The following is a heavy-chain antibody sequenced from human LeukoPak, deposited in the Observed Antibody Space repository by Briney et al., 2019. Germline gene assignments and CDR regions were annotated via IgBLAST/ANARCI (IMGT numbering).Heavy chain of an antibody. CDR3: AKELGSSWYSYFDY. Sequence: GGSLRLSCAASGFTFSNFGMHWVREAPGKGLEWVTFIPYDGSNTYYADSVKGRFTISRDNSKNTLYLQMNSLRAEDTAVYYCAKELGSSWYSYFDYWGQGTLVTVSS. J-gene: IGHJ4*02. CDR2: IPYDGSNT. CDR1: GFTFSNFG. D-gene: IGHD6-13*01. V-gene: IGHV3-30*02.